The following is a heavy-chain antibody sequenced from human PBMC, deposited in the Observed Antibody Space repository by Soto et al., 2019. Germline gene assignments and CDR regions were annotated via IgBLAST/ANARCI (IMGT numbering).Heavy chain of an antibody. CDR1: GFTFSSYA. J-gene: IGHJ4*02. CDR2: ISGSGGST. CDR3: AKSFASDGSCYSY. V-gene: IGHV3-23*01. Sequence: EVQLLESGGGLVQPGGSLRLCCAASGFTFSSYAMSWVRQAPGKGLEWVSAISGSGGSTYYAESVKGRFTISRDNSKNTLYLQMNSLRAEDTAVYYCAKSFASDGSCYSYWGQGTLVTVSS. D-gene: IGHD2-15*01.